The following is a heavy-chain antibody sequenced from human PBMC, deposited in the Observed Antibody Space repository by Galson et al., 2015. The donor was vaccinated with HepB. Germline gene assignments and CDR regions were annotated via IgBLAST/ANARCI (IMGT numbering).Heavy chain of an antibody. V-gene: IGHV1-69*04. J-gene: IGHJ4*02. CDR2: IIPILGIA. CDR3: ARDGGLGYDFWSGYFGY. D-gene: IGHD3-3*01. CDR1: GGTFSSYA. Sequence: SVKVSCKASGGTFSSYAISWVRQAPGQGLEWMRRIIPILGIANYAQKFQGRVTITADKSTSTAYMELSSLRSEDTAVYYCARDGGLGYDFWSGYFGYWGQGTLVTVSS.